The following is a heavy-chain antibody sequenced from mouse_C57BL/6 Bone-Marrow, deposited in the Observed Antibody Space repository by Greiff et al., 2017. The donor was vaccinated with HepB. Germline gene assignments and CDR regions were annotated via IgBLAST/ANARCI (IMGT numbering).Heavy chain of an antibody. J-gene: IGHJ2*01. CDR1: GFTFSSYA. CDR3: ARERLLLDY. V-gene: IGHV5-4*01. Sequence: EVQLQESGGGLVKPGGSLKLSCAASGFTFSSYAMSWVRQTPEKRLEWVATISDGGSYTYYPDNVKGRFTISRDNAKNNLYLQMSHLKSEDTAMYYCARERLLLDYWGQGTTLTVSS. CDR2: ISDGGSYT. D-gene: IGHD1-1*01.